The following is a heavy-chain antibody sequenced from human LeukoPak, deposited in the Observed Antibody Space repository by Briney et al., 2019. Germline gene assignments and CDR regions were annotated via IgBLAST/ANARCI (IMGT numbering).Heavy chain of an antibody. V-gene: IGHV3-74*01. Sequence: AGGSLRLSCAASRFTFSNYWMHWVRQAPGKGLVWVSRIYNDGSSTSYADSVKGRFTISRDNSKNTLYLQMNRLRAEDTAVYYCAKDRNAGNYYGSGSYFAYWGRGTLVTVSS. CDR1: RFTFSNYW. D-gene: IGHD3-10*01. CDR3: AKDRNAGNYYGSGSYFAY. CDR2: IYNDGSST. J-gene: IGHJ4*02.